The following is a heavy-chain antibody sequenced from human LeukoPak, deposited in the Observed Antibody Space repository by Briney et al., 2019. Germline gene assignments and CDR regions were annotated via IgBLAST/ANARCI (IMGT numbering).Heavy chain of an antibody. V-gene: IGHV4-38-2*02. D-gene: IGHD6-19*01. CDR2: IYHSGST. CDR1: GYSISSGYY. J-gene: IGHJ4*02. CDR3: ARAGGGSIAVAGD. Sequence: SETLSLTCTVSGYSISSGYYWGWIRQPPGKGLEWIGSIYHSGSTYYNPSLKSRVTISADTSKNQFSLKLTSVTAADTAVYYCARAGGGSIAVAGDWGQGTLVTVSS.